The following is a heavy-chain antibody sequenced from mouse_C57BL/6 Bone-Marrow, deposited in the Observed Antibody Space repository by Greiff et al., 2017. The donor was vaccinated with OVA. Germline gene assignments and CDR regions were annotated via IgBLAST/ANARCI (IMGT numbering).Heavy chain of an antibody. CDR2: ISSGGSYT. CDR3: ARDGYYWYFDV. D-gene: IGHD2-3*01. J-gene: IGHJ1*03. CDR1: GFTFSSYG. V-gene: IGHV5-6*01. Sequence: EVQRVESGGDLVKPGGSLKLSCAASGFTFSSYGMSWVRQTPDKRLEWVATISSGGSYTYYPDSVKGRFTISRDNAKNTLYLQMSSLKSEDTAMYYCARDGYYWYFDVWGTGTTVTVSS.